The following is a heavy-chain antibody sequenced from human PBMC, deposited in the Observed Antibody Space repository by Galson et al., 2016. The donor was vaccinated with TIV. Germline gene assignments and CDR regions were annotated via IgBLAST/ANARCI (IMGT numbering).Heavy chain of an antibody. D-gene: IGHD2-21*01. V-gene: IGHV1-69*10. Sequence: SVKVSCKASGDTFRNYVISWVRQAPGQGLEWTGGIIPIHGLANHVQKFQGRVTITADALTSTVYMEVSSLRSEDTAVYYCARDVPCGGDCYFFDFWGQGTRVTVSS. CDR3: ARDVPCGGDCYFFDF. CDR2: IIPIHGLA. J-gene: IGHJ4*02. CDR1: GDTFRNYV.